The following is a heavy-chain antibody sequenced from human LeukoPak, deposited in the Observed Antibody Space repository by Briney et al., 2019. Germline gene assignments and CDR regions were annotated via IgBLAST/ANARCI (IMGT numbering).Heavy chain of an antibody. CDR3: ARDKAVTTEVTQHFQH. D-gene: IGHD4-23*01. Sequence: ASVKVSCKASGYTFTNYGISWVRQAPGQGLECMVWISAYNGYTDYAQKFQFRDTMTTDTSTSTAYMELRSLRSDDTAVYYCARDKAVTTEVTQHFQHWGQGTLVTVSS. CDR2: ISAYNGYT. V-gene: IGHV1-18*01. CDR1: GYTFTNYG. J-gene: IGHJ1*01.